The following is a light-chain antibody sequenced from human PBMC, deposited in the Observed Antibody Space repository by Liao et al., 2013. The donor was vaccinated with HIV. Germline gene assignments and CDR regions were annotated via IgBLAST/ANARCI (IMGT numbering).Light chain of an antibody. CDR3: QSADSSGFYVV. Sequence: SYVLTQPPSVSVSPGQTASITCSGDKLGDKYACWYQQKPGQSPVLVIYQDTKRPSGIPERFSGSSSGTKVTLTISGVQAEDEADYYCQSADSSGFYVVFGGGTKVTVL. J-gene: IGLJ2*01. CDR2: QDT. V-gene: IGLV3-25*03. CDR1: KLGDKY.